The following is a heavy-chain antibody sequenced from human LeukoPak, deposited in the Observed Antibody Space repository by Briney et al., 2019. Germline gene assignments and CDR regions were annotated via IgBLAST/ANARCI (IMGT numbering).Heavy chain of an antibody. Sequence: GESLKISCKGSGYSFTSYWIGWVRQMPGKGLEWMGIVYPGDSDTRYSPSFQGQVTISADKSISTAYLQWSSLKASDTAMYYCVRQNVVVVAATARDDAFDIWGQGTMVTVSS. J-gene: IGHJ3*02. D-gene: IGHD2-15*01. CDR3: VRQNVVVVAATARDDAFDI. V-gene: IGHV5-51*01. CDR2: VYPGDSDT. CDR1: GYSFTSYW.